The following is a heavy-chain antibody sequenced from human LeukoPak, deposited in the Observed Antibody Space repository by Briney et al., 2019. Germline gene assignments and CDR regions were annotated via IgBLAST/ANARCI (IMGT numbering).Heavy chain of an antibody. V-gene: IGHV4-59*01. CDR1: SGSIDNYY. D-gene: IGHD3-3*01. CDR3: ARHLWSEYHKFDY. J-gene: IGHJ4*02. CDR2: IYFSGKT. Sequence: SETLSLTCTSSSGSIDNYYWSWIRQPAGKGLEWIGQIYFSGKTNYNPSLKSRVTISVDRSKNQFSLKLSSVTAADTAVYYCARHLWSEYHKFDYWGQGTLVTVSS.